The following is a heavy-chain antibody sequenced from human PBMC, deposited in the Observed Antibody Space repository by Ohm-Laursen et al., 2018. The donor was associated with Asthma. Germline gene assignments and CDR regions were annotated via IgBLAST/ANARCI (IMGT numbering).Heavy chain of an antibody. CDR2: ISSSGSTI. CDR3: ARGLVVVAATYYYYYGMDV. Sequence: SLRLSCAASGFTFSSYRMSWVRQAPGKGLEWVSYISSSGSTIYYADSVKGRFTISRDNAKNSLYLQMNSLRAEDTAVYYCARGLVVVAATYYYYYGMDVWGQGTTVTVSS. V-gene: IGHV3-48*04. D-gene: IGHD2-15*01. J-gene: IGHJ6*02. CDR1: GFTFSSYR.